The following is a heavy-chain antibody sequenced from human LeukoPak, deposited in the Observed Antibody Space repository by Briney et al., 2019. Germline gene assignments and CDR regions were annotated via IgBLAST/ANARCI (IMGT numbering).Heavy chain of an antibody. CDR1: GFTFSSYA. Sequence: GGSLGLSCAASGFTFSSYAMTWVRQAPGKGLEWVSGIYASGAATHYADTVKGRFTISRDNSKNTLYLQMNTLRAEDTAVYYCAKRPRDSSGYYLGAFDIWGQGTMVTVSS. CDR3: AKRPRDSSGYYLGAFDI. J-gene: IGHJ3*02. V-gene: IGHV3-23*01. CDR2: IYASGAAT. D-gene: IGHD3-22*01.